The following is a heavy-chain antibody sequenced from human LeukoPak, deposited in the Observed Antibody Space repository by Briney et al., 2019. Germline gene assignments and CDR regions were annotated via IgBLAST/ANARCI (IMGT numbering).Heavy chain of an antibody. CDR3: AREGIQLWVGDFDY. CDR1: DYTFTSYG. V-gene: IGHV1-18*01. D-gene: IGHD5-18*01. CDR2: ISPYNGNT. J-gene: IGHJ4*02. Sequence: ASVKVSCKASDYTFTSYGISWVRQAPGQGLEWMGWISPYNGNTNYAQKLQGRVTMTTDTSTSTAYMELRSLRSDDTAVYYCAREGIQLWVGDFDYWGQGTLVTVSS.